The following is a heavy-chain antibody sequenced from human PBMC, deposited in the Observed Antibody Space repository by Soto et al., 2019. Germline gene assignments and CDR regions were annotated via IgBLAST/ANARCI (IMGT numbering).Heavy chain of an antibody. CDR2: ISYDGSNK. CDR3: AREMGVVNWFDP. Sequence: QVQLVESGGGVVQPGRSLRLSCAASGFTFSSYAMHWVRQAPGKGLEWVAVISYDGSNKYYADSVKGRFTISRDNSKNTVYLQMNSLRAEDTAVYYCAREMGVVNWFDPWGQGTLVTVSS. J-gene: IGHJ5*02. V-gene: IGHV3-30-3*01. D-gene: IGHD3-16*01. CDR1: GFTFSSYA.